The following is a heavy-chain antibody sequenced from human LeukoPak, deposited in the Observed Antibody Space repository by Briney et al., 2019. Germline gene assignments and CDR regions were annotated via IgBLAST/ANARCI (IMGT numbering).Heavy chain of an antibody. D-gene: IGHD3-22*01. J-gene: IGHJ4*02. CDR2: IHMSGST. CDR1: GDSINSYH. Sequence: PSETLSLTCTVSGDSINSYHWSCIRQPAGKGLEWIGRIHMSGSTNYNTSLPSRVAFSMHNSKNQLSLKLKSVTAADTAVSYCARDDSSRDDSGGYHYWGQGTLVTISS. CDR3: ARDDSSRDDSGGYHY. V-gene: IGHV4-4*07.